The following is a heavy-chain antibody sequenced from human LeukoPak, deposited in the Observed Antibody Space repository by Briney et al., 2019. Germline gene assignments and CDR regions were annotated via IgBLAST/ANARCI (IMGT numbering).Heavy chain of an antibody. D-gene: IGHD2-15*01. J-gene: IGHJ6*03. V-gene: IGHV1-69*01. CDR3: ARGYCSGGSCPGAKYYYYMDV. Sequence: SVKVSCKASGGTFSSYAISWVRQAPGQGLEWMGGIIPIFGTANYAQKFQGRVTITAGESTSTAYMELSSLRSEDTAVYYCARGYCSGGSCPGAKYYYYMDVWGQGTTVTVSS. CDR2: IIPIFGTA. CDR1: GGTFSSYA.